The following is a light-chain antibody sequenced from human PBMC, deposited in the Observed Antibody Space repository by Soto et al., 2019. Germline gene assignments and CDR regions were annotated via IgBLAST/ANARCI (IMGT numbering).Light chain of an antibody. CDR2: LGS. Sequence: DIVMTQSPLSLPVTPGEPASISCSSIQSLLYSNGYNYLDWYLQKPGQSPQLLIYLGSNRSSGVPDRFSGSGSGTDFTLKISRVEAEDVGIYYCMQALQLRTFGQGTKV. CDR3: MQALQLRT. J-gene: IGKJ1*01. V-gene: IGKV2-28*01. CDR1: QSLLYSNGYNY.